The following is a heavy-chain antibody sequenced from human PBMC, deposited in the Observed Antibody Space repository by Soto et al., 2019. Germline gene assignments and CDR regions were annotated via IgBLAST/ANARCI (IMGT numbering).Heavy chain of an antibody. V-gene: IGHV3-23*01. Sequence: GGSLRLSCAASGFTFSSYAMSWVRQAPGKGLEWVSAISGSGGSTYYADSVKGRFTISRDNSKNTLYLQMNSLRAEDTAVYYCAKDFRGGLNYYGSGSYNYYGMDVWGQGTTVTVSS. CDR1: GFTFSSYA. J-gene: IGHJ6*02. CDR3: AKDFRGGLNYYGSGSYNYYGMDV. CDR2: ISGSGGST. D-gene: IGHD3-10*01.